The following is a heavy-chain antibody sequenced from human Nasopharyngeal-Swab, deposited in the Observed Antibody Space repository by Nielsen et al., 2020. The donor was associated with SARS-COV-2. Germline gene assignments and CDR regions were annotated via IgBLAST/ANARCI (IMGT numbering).Heavy chain of an antibody. CDR2: ISSSGSTI. CDR1: GFTFSDYY. J-gene: IGHJ5*02. CDR3: ARDPVFWSGYFSNWFDP. Sequence: GGSLRLSCAASGFTFSDYYMSWIRQAPGQGLEWVSYISSSGSTIYYADSVKGRFTISRDNAKNSLYLQMNSLRAEDTAVYYCARDPVFWSGYFSNWFDPWGQGTLVTVSS. V-gene: IGHV3-11*04. D-gene: IGHD3-3*01.